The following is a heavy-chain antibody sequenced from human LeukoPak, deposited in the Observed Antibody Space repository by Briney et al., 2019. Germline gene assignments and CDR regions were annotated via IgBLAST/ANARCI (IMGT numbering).Heavy chain of an antibody. CDR1: GFTFSDYS. J-gene: IGHJ4*02. CDR3: ARDYKYAFDN. D-gene: IGHD5-24*01. Sequence: GGSLRLSCAASGFTFSDYSMNWVRQAPGKGLEWISYIGIDSGNTNYADSVRGRFTISGDKAKNSLYLQMNSLRVEDTAVYYCARDYKYAFDNWGQGTLVTVSS. V-gene: IGHV3-48*01. CDR2: IGIDSGNT.